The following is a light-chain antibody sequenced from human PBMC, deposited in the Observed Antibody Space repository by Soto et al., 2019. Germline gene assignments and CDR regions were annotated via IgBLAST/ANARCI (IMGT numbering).Light chain of an antibody. CDR3: QQRSNWPRT. V-gene: IGKV3-11*01. CDR1: QSVSNS. CDR2: DAS. J-gene: IGKJ1*01. Sequence: IVLIQSPATLSLSPGEGATLSCRASQSVSNSLAWYQQNPGQAPRLLIYDASNRATDIPARFSGSGSGTDFTLTISSLEPEDLAVYFCQQRSNWPRTFGQGTKVDIK.